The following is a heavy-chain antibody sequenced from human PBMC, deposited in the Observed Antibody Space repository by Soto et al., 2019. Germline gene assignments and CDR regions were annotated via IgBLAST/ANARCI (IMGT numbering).Heavy chain of an antibody. V-gene: IGHV4-59*08. J-gene: IGHJ3*02. CDR1: GVSISSYY. CDR3: ARLHGAQHPLPDAFDI. CDR2: IYYSGST. Sequence: QVQLQESGPGLVKPSETLSLTCTVSGVSISSYYWSWIRQPPGKGLEWIGLIYYSGSTNYNPSLKSRVTISVDTSKNQFSLKLSSVTAADTAVYYCARLHGAQHPLPDAFDIWGQGTMVTVSS. D-gene: IGHD4-17*01.